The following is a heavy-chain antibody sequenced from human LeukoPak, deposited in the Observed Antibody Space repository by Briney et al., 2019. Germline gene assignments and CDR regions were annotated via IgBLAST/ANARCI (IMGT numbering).Heavy chain of an antibody. Sequence: SETLSLTCTVSGGSISSGGYYWSWIRQHPGKGLEWIGYIYYSGSTYYNPSLKSRVTISVDTSKNQFSLKLSSVTAADTAVYYCARDGAGVIAYWGQGTLVTVSS. D-gene: IGHD3-16*02. J-gene: IGHJ4*02. CDR1: GGSISSGGYY. CDR3: ARDGAGVIAY. V-gene: IGHV4-31*03. CDR2: IYYSGST.